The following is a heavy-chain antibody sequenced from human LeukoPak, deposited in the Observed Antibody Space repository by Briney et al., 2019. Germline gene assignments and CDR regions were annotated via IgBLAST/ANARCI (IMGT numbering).Heavy chain of an antibody. D-gene: IGHD3-10*01. CDR1: GYTFTSYG. Sequence: ASVKVSCKASGYTFTSYGTSWVRQAPGQGLEWMGWISAYNGITNYAQKLQGRVTMTTDTSTSTAYMELRSLRSDDTAVYYCARAVGITMVRGVIGDNWFDPWGQGTLVTVSS. CDR2: ISAYNGIT. V-gene: IGHV1-18*01. J-gene: IGHJ5*02. CDR3: ARAVGITMVRGVIGDNWFDP.